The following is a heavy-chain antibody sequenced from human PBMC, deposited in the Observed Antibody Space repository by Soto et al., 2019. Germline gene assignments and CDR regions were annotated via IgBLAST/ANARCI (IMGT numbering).Heavy chain of an antibody. CDR1: GGSISSYY. D-gene: IGHD5-18*01. CDR3: AREKGQLSRYDAFDI. V-gene: IGHV4-59*01. CDR2: IYYSGST. Sequence: PSETLSLTCTVSGGSISSYYWSWIRQPPGKGLEWIGYIYYSGSTNYNPSLKSRVTISVDTSKNQFSLKLSSVTAADTAVYYCAREKGQLSRYDAFDIWGQGTMFTASS. J-gene: IGHJ3*02.